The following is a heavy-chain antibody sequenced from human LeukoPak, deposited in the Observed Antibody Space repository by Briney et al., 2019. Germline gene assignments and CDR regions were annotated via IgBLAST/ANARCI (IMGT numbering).Heavy chain of an antibody. CDR1: GGSFSGYY. CDR3: ARGDGSRDGYNPASGFDY. CDR2: INHSGST. D-gene: IGHD5-24*01. Sequence: SETLSLTCAVYGGSFSGYYWSWIRQPPGKGLEWIGEINHSGSTNYNPSLKSRVTISVDTSKNQFYLKLSSVTAADTAVYYCARGDGSRDGYNPASGFDYWGQGTLVTVSS. V-gene: IGHV4-34*01. J-gene: IGHJ4*02.